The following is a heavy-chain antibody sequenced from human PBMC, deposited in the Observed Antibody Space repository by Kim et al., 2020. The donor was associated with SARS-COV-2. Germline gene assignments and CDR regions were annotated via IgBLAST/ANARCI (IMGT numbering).Heavy chain of an antibody. CDR2: IYYSGST. V-gene: IGHV4-30-4*01. CDR3: ARVVVVVPAAMLNAFDI. J-gene: IGHJ3*02. CDR1: GGSISSGDYY. D-gene: IGHD2-2*01. Sequence: SETLSLTCTVSGGSISSGDYYWSWIRQPPGKGLEWIGYIYYSGSTYYNPSLKSRVTISVDTSKNQFSLKLSSVTAADTAVYYCARVVVVVPAAMLNAFDIWGQGTMVTVSS.